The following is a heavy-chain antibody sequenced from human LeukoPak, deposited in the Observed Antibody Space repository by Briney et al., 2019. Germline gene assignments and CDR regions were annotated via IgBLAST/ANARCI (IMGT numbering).Heavy chain of an antibody. CDR1: RGSISSYY. J-gene: IGHJ5*02. D-gene: IGHD5-12*01. CDR3: ARQYSAYLYNGFDP. Sequence: SETLSLTCTVSRGSISSYYWSWIRQPAGKGLEWIGHIYSSGSTNYNPSLKSRVTMSVDTSKNQFSLKLSSVTAADTAIYYRARQYSAYLYNGFDPWGQGTLVTVSS. V-gene: IGHV4-4*07. CDR2: IYSSGST.